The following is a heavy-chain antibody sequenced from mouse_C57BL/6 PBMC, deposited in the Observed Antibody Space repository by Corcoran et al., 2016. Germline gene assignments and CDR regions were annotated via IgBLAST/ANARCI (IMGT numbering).Heavy chain of an antibody. Sequence: EVQLQQSGPVLVKPGASVKMSCKASGYTFTDYYMNWVQQSHGKSLEWIGVINPYNGGNSYNQKFKGKVTLTVDKSSSTAYMELNSLTSEDSAVYYCARWETGTRAMDYWGQGTSVPASS. CDR1: GYTFTDYY. V-gene: IGHV1-19*01. D-gene: IGHD2-14*01. J-gene: IGHJ4*01. CDR3: ARWETGTRAMDY. CDR2: INPYNGGN.